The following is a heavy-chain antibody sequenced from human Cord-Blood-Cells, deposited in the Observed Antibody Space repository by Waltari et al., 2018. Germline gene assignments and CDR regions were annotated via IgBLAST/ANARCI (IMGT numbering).Heavy chain of an antibody. CDR1: GGSFSGYY. CDR2: INHSGST. D-gene: IGHD4-17*01. V-gene: IGHV4-34*01. CDR3: ARPHYGDYGWFDP. Sequence: QVQLQQWGAGLLKPSEPLSLPCAVYGGSFSGYYWSWIRQPPGKGLEWIGEINHSGSTNYNPSLKSRVTISVDTSKNQFSLKLSSVTAADTAVYYCARPHYGDYGWFDPWGQGTLVTVSS. J-gene: IGHJ5*02.